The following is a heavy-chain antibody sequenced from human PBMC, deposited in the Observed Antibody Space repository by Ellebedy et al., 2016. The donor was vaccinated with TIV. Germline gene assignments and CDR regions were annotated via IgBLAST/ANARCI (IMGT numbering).Heavy chain of an antibody. J-gene: IGHJ4*02. CDR2: ISTSGNT. CDR3: ARGPRAGTGVLGY. Sequence: SETLSLXXTVSGGSISSYSWNWIRQPAGKGLEWIGRISTSGNTNYNPSLKSRVTMSVDTSKNQSSLKVSSVTAADTAVYYWARGPRAGTGVLGYWGQGTLVTVSS. D-gene: IGHD6-19*01. CDR1: GGSISSYS. V-gene: IGHV4-4*07.